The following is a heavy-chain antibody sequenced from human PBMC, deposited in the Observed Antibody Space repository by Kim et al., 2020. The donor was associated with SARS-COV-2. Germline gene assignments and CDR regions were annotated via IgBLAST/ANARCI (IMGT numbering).Heavy chain of an antibody. CDR3: AKDSGYESSGHLNWFDP. CDR1: GYTLTSYY. V-gene: IGHV1-46*01. CDR2: IDPSGGIS. Sequence: ASVKVSCKASGYTLTSYYMHWVRQAPGQGLEWMGLIDPSGGISTYAREFQGRVTMTADTSTNTVYMEVRSLKSDDTAMYYCAKDSGYESSGHLNWFDPWGQGTXVTVSS. D-gene: IGHD3-22*01. J-gene: IGHJ5*02.